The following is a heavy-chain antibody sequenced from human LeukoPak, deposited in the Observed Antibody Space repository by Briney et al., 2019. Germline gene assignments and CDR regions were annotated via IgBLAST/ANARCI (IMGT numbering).Heavy chain of an antibody. Sequence: PSETLSLTCTVSGGSISTSLYYWVWIRQSPGKGLEWIASVYYGGSIYYNPSLKSRATMAVDMSKNQFSLKLRSVTAADTAVYYCARRYGDYAWGQGTLVPVST. D-gene: IGHD4-17*01. CDR2: VYYGGSI. J-gene: IGHJ5*02. CDR1: GGSISTSLYY. V-gene: IGHV4-39*01. CDR3: ARRYGDYA.